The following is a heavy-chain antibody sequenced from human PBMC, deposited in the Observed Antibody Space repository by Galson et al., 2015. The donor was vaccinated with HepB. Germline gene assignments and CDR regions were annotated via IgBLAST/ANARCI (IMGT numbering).Heavy chain of an antibody. CDR1: GYTFTSYA. D-gene: IGHD1-14*01. CDR2: INTGNGNT. CDR3: ARTVFTTWQPLDY. Sequence: SVKVSCKASGYTFTSYAMHWVRQAPGQRLEWMGWINTGNGNTKYSQKFQGRVTITRDTSASTAYMELSSLRSEDTAVYYCARTVFTTWQPLDYWGQGTLVTVSS. V-gene: IGHV1-3*04. J-gene: IGHJ4*02.